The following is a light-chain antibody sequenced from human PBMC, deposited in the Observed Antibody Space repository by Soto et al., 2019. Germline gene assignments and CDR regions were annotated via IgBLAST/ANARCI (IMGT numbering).Light chain of an antibody. J-gene: IGKJ2*02. V-gene: IGKV1-6*01. CDR1: QGIRND. CDR2: AAS. Sequence: AIQMTQSPSSLSASVGDRVTITCRASQGIRNDLGWYQQKPGKAPKLLIYAASSLQSGVPSRFSGSGAGTDFPLTITSLQPDDFATYYCLQDYNYPRTFGQGTKLEIK. CDR3: LQDYNYPRT.